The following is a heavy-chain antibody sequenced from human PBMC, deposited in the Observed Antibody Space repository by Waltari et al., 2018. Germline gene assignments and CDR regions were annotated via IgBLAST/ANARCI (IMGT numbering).Heavy chain of an antibody. V-gene: IGHV3-15*01. CDR2: IKREGDGGTT. D-gene: IGHD3-10*01. CDR1: GFTFTKAW. Sequence: EVQLVESGGGLVKPGGSLRLSCVVSGFTFTKAWMSWVRQGPGKGLEGVGRIKREGDGGTTDYATPLKGRISLSRDDSKNTVYLQMNTRKAEDTGVYFCATDYGDFLGVWGPGTTVTV. CDR3: ATDYGDFLGV. J-gene: IGHJ6*02.